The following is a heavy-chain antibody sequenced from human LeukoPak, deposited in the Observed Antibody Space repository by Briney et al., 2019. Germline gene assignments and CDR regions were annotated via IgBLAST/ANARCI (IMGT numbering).Heavy chain of an antibody. CDR1: GFTFSNYA. V-gene: IGHV3-23*01. Sequence: GSLRLSCAASGFTFSNYAMSWVRQAPGKGLEWVSSISGTGGSTYYADSVKGRFTISRDNSNNTLFLQMNSLRAEDTAVYYCAKDRGNYGAIPDNWGQGTLVTVSS. CDR3: AKDRGNYGAIPDN. CDR2: ISGTGGST. D-gene: IGHD4-17*01. J-gene: IGHJ4*02.